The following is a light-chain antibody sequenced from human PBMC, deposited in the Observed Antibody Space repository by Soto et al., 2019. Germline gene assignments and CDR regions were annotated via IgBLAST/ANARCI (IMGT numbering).Light chain of an antibody. V-gene: IGKV3-15*01. CDR3: QQYNNRPPWT. Sequence: EILITQSPATLSVSPGERATISWRASQPISNALACYQHKPGQATRLLIHGASTRATGIPARFSGSESGTEFTLTISSLQSEDFAVYYCQQYNNRPPWTFGQGTKVDI. J-gene: IGKJ1*01. CDR2: GAS. CDR1: QPISNA.